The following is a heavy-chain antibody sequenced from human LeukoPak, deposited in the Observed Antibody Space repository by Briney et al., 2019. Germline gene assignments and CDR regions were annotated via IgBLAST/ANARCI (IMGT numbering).Heavy chain of an antibody. CDR1: GYTFTGCY. CDR2: INPNSGGT. CDR3: ARGALEGISLSLY. Sequence: ASVTVSRKASGYTFTGCYMHWVRQAPGQGLAWMGWINPNSGGTNYPQKFQGRVTMTSDTSISTAYLELSRLRSDDTAVYYCARGALEGISLSLYWGEGTLVTVSS. J-gene: IGHJ4*02. V-gene: IGHV1-2*02. D-gene: IGHD1-1*01.